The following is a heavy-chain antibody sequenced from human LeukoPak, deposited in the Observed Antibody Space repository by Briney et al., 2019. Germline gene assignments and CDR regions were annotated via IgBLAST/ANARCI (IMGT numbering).Heavy chain of an antibody. CDR3: AKDPRSGYGDDY. V-gene: IGHV3-23*01. CDR2: ISGSGGST. J-gene: IGHJ4*02. D-gene: IGHD5-12*01. Sequence: GGSLRLSCAASGFTFSSYAMNWVRQAPGKGLEWVSAISGSGGSTYYADSVKGRFTISRDNSKNTLYLQMSSLRAEDTAVYYCAKDPRSGYGDDYWGQGTLVTVSS. CDR1: GFTFSSYA.